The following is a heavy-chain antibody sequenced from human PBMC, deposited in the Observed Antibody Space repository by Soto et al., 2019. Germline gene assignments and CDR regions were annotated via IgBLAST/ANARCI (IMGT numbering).Heavy chain of an antibody. D-gene: IGHD6-6*01. Sequence: TETVSLGRTATGGSSSRYDRNWTRQPPRKGLQWIGYLNHSGCTDYSPSNKSRVTISVDTSKNQFSQKLSSVTAAETAVYYCEREIHSFSWSSSSPRFGTWARGLLVTVS. J-gene: IGHJ5*02. V-gene: IGHV4-59*01. CDR1: GGSSSRYD. CDR2: LNHSGCT. CDR3: EREIHSFSWSSSSPRFGT.